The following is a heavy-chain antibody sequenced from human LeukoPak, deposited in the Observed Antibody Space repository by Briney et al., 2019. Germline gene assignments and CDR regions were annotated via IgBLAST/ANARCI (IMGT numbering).Heavy chain of an antibody. V-gene: IGHV3-21*01. D-gene: IGHD1-7*01. CDR3: ARVGGELLPLDR. CDR1: GFSISGYN. J-gene: IGHJ4*02. CDR2: ISGSSNFI. Sequence: GGSLRLSCAASGFSISGYNMHWVRQAPGKGLDWVSSISGSSNFIYYTESLKGRLTISRDNAKNSLYLQMNSLRAEDTAVYYCARVGGELLPLDRWGLGTLVTVSS.